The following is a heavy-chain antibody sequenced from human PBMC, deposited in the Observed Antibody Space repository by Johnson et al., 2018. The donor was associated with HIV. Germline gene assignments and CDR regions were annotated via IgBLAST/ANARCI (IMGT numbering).Heavy chain of an antibody. J-gene: IGHJ3*02. CDR3: ASFWATGAFDI. V-gene: IGHV3-20*04. Sequence: MQLVESGGGVVRPGGSLRLSCAASGFTFDDYGMNWVRQAPGKGLEWVSGINWNGGSTGYADSMKGRFTISRDNAKNTLYLQMNSLRAEDTAVYYCASFWATGAFDIWGQGTMVTVSS. D-gene: IGHD3-10*01. CDR1: GFTFDDYG. CDR2: INWNGGST.